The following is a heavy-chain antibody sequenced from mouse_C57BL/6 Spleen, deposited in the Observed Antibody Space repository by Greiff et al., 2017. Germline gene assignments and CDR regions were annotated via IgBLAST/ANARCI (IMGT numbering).Heavy chain of an antibody. Sequence: VQLQQSGAELVRPGASVTLSCKASGYTFTDYEMHWVKQTPVHGLEWIGAIDPETGCTAYNQKFKGKAILTADKSSSTAYMALRSLTSEDSAVYYCTRPEFYAMDYWGQGTSVTVSS. V-gene: IGHV1-15*01. CDR1: GYTFTDYE. CDR2: IDPETGCT. J-gene: IGHJ4*01. CDR3: TRPEFYAMDY.